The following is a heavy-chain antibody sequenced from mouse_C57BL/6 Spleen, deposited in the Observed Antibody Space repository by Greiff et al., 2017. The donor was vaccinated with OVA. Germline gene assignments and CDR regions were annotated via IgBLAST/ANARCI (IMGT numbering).Heavy chain of an antibody. J-gene: IGHJ3*01. V-gene: IGHV1-69*01. D-gene: IGHD1-1*01. CDR3: ARDYGSSYLAD. CDR2: IDPSDSYT. CDR1: GYTFTSYW. Sequence: QVQLQQPGAELVMPGASVKLSCKASGYTFTSYWMHWVKQRPGQGLEWIGEIDPSDSYTNYNQKFKGKSTLTVAKSSSTAYMQLSSLTSEDSAVYFCARDYGSSYLADWGQGTLVTVSA.